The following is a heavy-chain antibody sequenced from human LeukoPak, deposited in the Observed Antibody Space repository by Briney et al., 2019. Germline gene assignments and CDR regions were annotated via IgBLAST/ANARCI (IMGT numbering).Heavy chain of an antibody. J-gene: IGHJ4*02. CDR3: ARGERGYYDSSGYYTFDY. CDR1: GFTFSSYG. V-gene: IGHV3-33*01. Sequence: KTGGSLRLSRAASGFTFSSYGMRWVRQAPGKGLEWVAVIWYDGSNKYYADSVKGRFTISRDNSKNTLYLQMNSLRAEDTAVYYCARGERGYYDSSGYYTFDYWGQGTLVTVS. CDR2: IWYDGSNK. D-gene: IGHD3-22*01.